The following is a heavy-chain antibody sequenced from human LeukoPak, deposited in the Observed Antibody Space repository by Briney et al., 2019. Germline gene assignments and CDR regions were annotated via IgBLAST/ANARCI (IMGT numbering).Heavy chain of an antibody. J-gene: IGHJ6*02. Sequence: QPGRTLRLSCAASGFTFSSYGMHWVRQAPGKGLEGVAVIWYDGSNKYYADSVKGRFTISRDNSKNTLYLQMNSLRAEDTAVYYCARAGGTYSGYGDGMDVWGQGTTVTVSS. V-gene: IGHV3-33*01. D-gene: IGHD5-12*01. CDR3: ARAGGTYSGYGDGMDV. CDR2: IWYDGSNK. CDR1: GFTFSSYG.